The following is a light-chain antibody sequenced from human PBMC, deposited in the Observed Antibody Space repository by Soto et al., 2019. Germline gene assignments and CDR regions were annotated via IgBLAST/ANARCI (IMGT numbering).Light chain of an antibody. J-gene: IGKJ1*01. CDR2: GAS. CDR1: QSVSSSY. V-gene: IGKV3-20*01. Sequence: EIVLTQSPGTLSLSLGERATLSCRASQSVSSSYLAWYQQTPGQAPRLLIYGASSRATGSPERFSGSGSGTDFTLTISRLHPEEFAVYYCQQYVSSQTFGQGTKVEIK. CDR3: QQYVSSQT.